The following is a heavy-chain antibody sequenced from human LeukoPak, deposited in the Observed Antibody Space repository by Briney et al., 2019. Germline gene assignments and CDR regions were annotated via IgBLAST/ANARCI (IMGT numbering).Heavy chain of an antibody. CDR2: ISSSSSYT. V-gene: IGHV3-21*01. CDR3: ARDRDGDYAY. D-gene: IGHD4-17*01. J-gene: IGHJ4*02. Sequence: GGSLRLCCAASGFTFSSYSMNWVRQATGKGLEWVSSISSSSSYTYYADSVKGRFTISRDNAKNSLYLQMNSLRAEDTAVYYCARDRDGDYAYWGQGTLVTVSS. CDR1: GFTFSSYS.